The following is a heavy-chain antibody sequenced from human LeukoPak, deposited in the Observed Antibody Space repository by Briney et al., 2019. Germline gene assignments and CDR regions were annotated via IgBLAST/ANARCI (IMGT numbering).Heavy chain of an antibody. Sequence: SETLSLTCSVFGGSISSYYWSWIRQPAGKGLEWIGRIYSSGSTNYNPSLKSRVTMSVDTSKNQFSLILSSVTAADTAVYYCARAIVKVGATNDAFDIWGQGTMVTVSS. CDR3: ARAIVKVGATNDAFDI. CDR2: IYSSGST. V-gene: IGHV4-4*07. CDR1: GGSISSYY. D-gene: IGHD1-26*01. J-gene: IGHJ3*02.